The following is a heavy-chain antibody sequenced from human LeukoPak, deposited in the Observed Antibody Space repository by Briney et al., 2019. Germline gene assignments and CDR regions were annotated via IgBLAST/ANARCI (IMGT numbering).Heavy chain of an antibody. CDR3: ARGPGYHDSSGYYYYFDY. CDR2: ISAYNGNT. CDR1: GYTFTSYG. D-gene: IGHD3-22*01. V-gene: IGHV1-18*01. J-gene: IGHJ4*02. Sequence: GASVKVSCKASGYTFTSYGISWVRQAPGQGLEWMGWISAYNGNTNYAQKLQGRVTMTTDTSTSTAYMELRSLRSDDTAVYYCARGPGYHDSSGYYYYFDYWGQGTLVTVSS.